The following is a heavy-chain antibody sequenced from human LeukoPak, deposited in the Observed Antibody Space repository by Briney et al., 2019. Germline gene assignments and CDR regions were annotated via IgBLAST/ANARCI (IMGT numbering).Heavy chain of an antibody. D-gene: IGHD3-22*01. J-gene: IGHJ3*02. CDR1: GFIFSTYS. Sequence: PGGSLRLSCAASGFIFSTYSMNWVRQAPGKGLEWVSSISSSSTYIYYADSLKGRFTISRDNAKKSLYLQMNSLRAEDTAVYYCARVVYYYDSSGYPGAFDIWGQGTMVTVSS. V-gene: IGHV3-21*01. CDR3: ARVVYYYDSSGYPGAFDI. CDR2: ISSSSTYI.